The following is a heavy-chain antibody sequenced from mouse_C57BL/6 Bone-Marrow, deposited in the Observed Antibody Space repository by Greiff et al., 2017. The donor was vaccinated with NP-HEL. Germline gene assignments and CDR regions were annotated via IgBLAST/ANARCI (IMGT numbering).Heavy chain of an antibody. CDR1: GYTFTDYY. J-gene: IGHJ2*01. Sequence: EVQLQQSGPELVKPGASVKISCKASGYTFTDYYMNWVKQSHGKSLEWIGDINPNNGGTSYNQKFKGKATLTVDKSSSTAYMELRSLTSEDSAVYYGARWGCDYWGQGTTLTVSS. CDR3: ARWGCDY. V-gene: IGHV1-26*01. CDR2: INPNNGGT.